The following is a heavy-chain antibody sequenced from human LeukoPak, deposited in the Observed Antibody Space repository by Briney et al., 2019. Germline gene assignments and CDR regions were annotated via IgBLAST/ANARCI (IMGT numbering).Heavy chain of an antibody. J-gene: IGHJ5*02. V-gene: IGHV5-51*01. Sequence: WIRQPPGKGLEWMGIIYPGDSDTRYSPSFQGQVTISADKSISTAYLQWSSLKASDTAMYYCARQWYSSSSRWFDPWGQGTLVTVSS. D-gene: IGHD6-13*01. CDR3: ARQWYSSSSRWFDP. CDR2: IYPGDSDT.